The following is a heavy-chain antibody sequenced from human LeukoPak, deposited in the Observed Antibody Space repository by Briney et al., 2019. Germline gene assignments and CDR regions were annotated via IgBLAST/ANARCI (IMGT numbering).Heavy chain of an antibody. J-gene: IGHJ5*02. V-gene: IGHV4-34*01. D-gene: IGHD6-19*01. CDR3: ARGFEQWLSESLDP. CDR2: INHSGST. Sequence: PSETLSLTCAVYGGSFSGYYWSWIRQPPGKGLEWIGEINHSGSTNYNPSLKSRVTISVDTSKNQFSLKQSSVTAADTAVYYCARGFEQWLSESLDPWGQGTLVTVSS. CDR1: GGSFSGYY.